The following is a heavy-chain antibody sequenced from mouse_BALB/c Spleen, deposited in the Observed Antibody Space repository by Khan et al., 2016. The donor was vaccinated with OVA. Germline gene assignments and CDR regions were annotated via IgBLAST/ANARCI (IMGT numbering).Heavy chain of an antibody. D-gene: IGHD1-1*01. V-gene: IGHV3-2*02. Sequence: VQLKESGPGLVKPSQSLSLTCTVTGYSITTDYAWNWIRQFPGNKLEWMGYISYSGNTKYNPSLKSRISITRDTSKNQFFPQLKSVTTEDTARYYCARVYGGDFDYWGQGTTLTVSS. J-gene: IGHJ2*01. CDR2: ISYSGNT. CDR3: ARVYGGDFDY. CDR1: GYSITTDYA.